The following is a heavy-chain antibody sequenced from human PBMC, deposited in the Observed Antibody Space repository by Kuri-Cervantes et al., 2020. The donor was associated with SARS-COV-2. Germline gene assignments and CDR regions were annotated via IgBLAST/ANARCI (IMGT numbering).Heavy chain of an antibody. CDR3: ARDVGATLYYYYGMDV. CDR1: GYTFTSYG. Sequence: ASVKVSCKASGYTFTSYGISWVRQAPGQGLEWMGWISAYNGNIYYAQNLRGRVTMTTDTSTATAYMELRSLRSDDTAVYYCARDVGATLYYYYGMDVWGQGTTVTVSS. J-gene: IGHJ6*02. D-gene: IGHD1-26*01. CDR2: ISAYNGNI. V-gene: IGHV1-18*01.